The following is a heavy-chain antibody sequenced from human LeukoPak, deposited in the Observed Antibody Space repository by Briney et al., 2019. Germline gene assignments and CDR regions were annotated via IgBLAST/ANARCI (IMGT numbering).Heavy chain of an antibody. CDR2: ISSSGST. J-gene: IGHJ1*01. V-gene: IGHV4-59*01. Sequence: SETLSLTCTVSVSGDSFSSYHWSWLRQPPGKGLEWIGYISSSGSTSYNTSLKRRVTISVDTSKNQFSLKLSSVTAADTAVYYCARVGRGDHTWGSYSCDHWGQGTLVSVSS. CDR1: GDSFSSYH. CDR3: ARVGRGDHTWGSYSCDH. D-gene: IGHD3-16*01.